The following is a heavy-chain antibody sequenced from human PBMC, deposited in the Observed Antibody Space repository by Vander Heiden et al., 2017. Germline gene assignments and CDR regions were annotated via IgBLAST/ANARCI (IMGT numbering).Heavy chain of an antibody. CDR3: ARDGSYGDDLGDYGMDV. CDR2: IKSDGSST. Sequence: EVQLVESGGGLVQPGGSLRLSCAASVCTFSSYGMHWVRQAPGKWLVWVSRIKSDGSSTSYADSVKGRFTISRDNAKNTLYLQMNSLRAEDTAVYYCARDGSYGDDLGDYGMDVWGQGTTVTVSS. V-gene: IGHV3-74*01. J-gene: IGHJ6*02. D-gene: IGHD4-17*01. CDR1: VCTFSSYG.